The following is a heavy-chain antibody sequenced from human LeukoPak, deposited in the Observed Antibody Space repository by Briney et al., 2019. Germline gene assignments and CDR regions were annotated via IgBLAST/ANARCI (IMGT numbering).Heavy chain of an antibody. V-gene: IGHV3-23*01. D-gene: IGHD1-26*01. CDR1: GFTFSSYA. Sequence: PGGSLRLSRAASGFTFSSYAMSWVRQAPGKGLEWVSGISGSGGSTYYADSVKGRFTISRDNSKNTLYLQMNSLRAEDTAVYYCAKRPPVVGAGAGAFDIWGQGTVVTVSS. J-gene: IGHJ3*02. CDR2: ISGSGGST. CDR3: AKRPPVVGAGAGAFDI.